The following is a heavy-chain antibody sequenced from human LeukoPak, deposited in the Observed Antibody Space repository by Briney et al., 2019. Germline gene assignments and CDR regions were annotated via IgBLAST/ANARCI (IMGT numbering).Heavy chain of an antibody. V-gene: IGHV1-24*01. Sequence: ASVKVSCKISGYSVTEESIHWVRQAPGKGLEWMGGLHPEDDETIYAQKFQGRVTMTEDRLTQTSYMELNSLKSEDTAVYYCVTDPAGGYGVSWGQGTLVTVSS. CDR3: VTDPAGGYGVS. CDR2: LHPEDDET. D-gene: IGHD5-12*01. J-gene: IGHJ5*02. CDR1: GYSVTEES.